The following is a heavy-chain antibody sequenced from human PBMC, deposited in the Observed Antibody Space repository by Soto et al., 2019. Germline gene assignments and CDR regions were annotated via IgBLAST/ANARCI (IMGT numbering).Heavy chain of an antibody. Sequence: QIQLVESGGGVVQPGASLTLSCAASGFTFSWHGMHWGRQTPGRGLEWLAVFSYDGVETHYADSVRGRFTISRDNSRNMVSLQMNSLRIEDSGLYHCVREQANGFYSVADFWGQGTLVTVTS. CDR2: FSYDGVET. CDR1: GFTFSWHG. D-gene: IGHD2-8*01. J-gene: IGHJ4*02. CDR3: VREQANGFYSVADF. V-gene: IGHV3-30*03.